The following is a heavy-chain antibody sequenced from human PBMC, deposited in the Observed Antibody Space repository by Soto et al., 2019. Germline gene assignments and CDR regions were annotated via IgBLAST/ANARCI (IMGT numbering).Heavy chain of an antibody. Sequence: PGGSLRLSCAASGFTFSSYGMHWVRQAPGKGLEWVAVIWYDGSNKYYADSFQGQVTISADKSISTAYLQWSSLKASDTAMYYCARPSYSTSRYYGLDVWGQGTTVTVSS. D-gene: IGHD6-6*01. CDR3: ARPSYSTSRYYGLDV. CDR1: GFTFSSYG. V-gene: IGHV3-33*01. J-gene: IGHJ6*02. CDR2: IWYDGSNK.